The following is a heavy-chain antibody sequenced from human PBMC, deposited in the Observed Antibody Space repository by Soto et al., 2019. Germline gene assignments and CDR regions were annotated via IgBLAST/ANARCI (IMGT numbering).Heavy chain of an antibody. CDR2: IYYSGST. J-gene: IGHJ5*02. CDR3: ARGYGSGSYWVFWFDP. CDR1: GGSISSGDYY. D-gene: IGHD3-10*01. V-gene: IGHV4-30-4*01. Sequence: PSETLSLTCTVSGGSISSGDYYWSWIRQPPGKGLEWIGYIYYSGSTYYNPSLKSRVTISVDTSKNQFSLKLSSVTAADTAVYYCARGYGSGSYWVFWFDPWGQGTLVTVSS.